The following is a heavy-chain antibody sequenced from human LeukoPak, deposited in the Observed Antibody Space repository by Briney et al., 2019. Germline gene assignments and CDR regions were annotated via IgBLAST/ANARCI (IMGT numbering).Heavy chain of an antibody. CDR3: ARRGVEMAPVRPDNWFDP. CDR2: ISYSGST. CDR1: GGSISSSY. V-gene: IGHV4-59*08. Sequence: SETLSLTCTVSGGSISSSYWGWIRQPPGKGLEWIGYISYSGSTKYNPSLKSRVTLSVYTSKNQFSLKVNSVTAADTAVYYCARRGVEMAPVRPDNWFDPWGQGTLVTVSS. D-gene: IGHD5-24*01. J-gene: IGHJ5*02.